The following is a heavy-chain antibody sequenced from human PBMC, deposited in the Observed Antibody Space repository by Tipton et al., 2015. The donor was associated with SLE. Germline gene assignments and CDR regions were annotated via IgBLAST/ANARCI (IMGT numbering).Heavy chain of an antibody. CDR3: ARGPRSGYHDY. Sequence: TLSLTCTVSGYSISSGYYWGWIRQPPGKGLEWIGSIYHSGSTYSNPSLKSRVTISVDTSKNQFSLRLSSVTAADTAVYYCARGPRSGYHDYWGQGTLVIVSS. CDR2: IYHSGST. V-gene: IGHV4-38-2*02. J-gene: IGHJ4*02. D-gene: IGHD3-3*01. CDR1: GYSISSGYY.